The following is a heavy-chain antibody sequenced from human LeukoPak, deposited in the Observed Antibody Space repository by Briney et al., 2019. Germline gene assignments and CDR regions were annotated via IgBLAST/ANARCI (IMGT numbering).Heavy chain of an antibody. CDR2: VYSDDNT. V-gene: IGHV3-66*01. Sequence: GGSMRLSCAASGFIVSSKYMSWVRQAPGKGLEWVSVVYSDDNTYYADSVKGGFTISRDNSKNTLYLQMNGLGAEDTAMYYCARVGAVAAVDYWGQGTLVTVSS. J-gene: IGHJ4*02. CDR3: ARVGAVAAVDY. D-gene: IGHD6-19*01. CDR1: GFIVSSKY.